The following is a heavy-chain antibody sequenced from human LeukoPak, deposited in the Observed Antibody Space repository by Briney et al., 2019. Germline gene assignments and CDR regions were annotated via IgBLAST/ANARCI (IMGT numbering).Heavy chain of an antibody. CDR3: ARMGLRFLDNWFDP. Sequence: SETLSLTCTVSGGSISSYYRSWIRQPAGKGLEWIGRIYTSGSTNCNPSLKSRVTMSVDTSKDQFSLKLSSVTAADTAVYYCARMGLRFLDNWFDPWGQGTLVSVSS. CDR2: IYTSGST. CDR1: GGSISSYY. V-gene: IGHV4-4*07. J-gene: IGHJ5*02. D-gene: IGHD3-3*01.